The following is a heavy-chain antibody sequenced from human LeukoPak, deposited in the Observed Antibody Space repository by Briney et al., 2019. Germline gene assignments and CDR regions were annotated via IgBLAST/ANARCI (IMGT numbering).Heavy chain of an antibody. CDR2: TYYRSKWYK. J-gene: IGHJ1*01. CDR1: GDSFSSSSAT. Sequence: SQTLSLTCAISGDSFSSSSATWNWIRQSPSRGLEWLGRTYYRSKWYKYYAVSVKGRITINPDTSKNQFSLQLNSVTPEDTAVYYCARGPSYFQHWGQGTLVTVSS. CDR3: ARGPSYFQH. V-gene: IGHV6-1*01.